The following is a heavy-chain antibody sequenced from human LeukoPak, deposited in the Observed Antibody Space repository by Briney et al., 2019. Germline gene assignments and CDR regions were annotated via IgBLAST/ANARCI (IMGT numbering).Heavy chain of an antibody. CDR3: ATGYSSSWYVFQH. V-gene: IGHV1-18*01. CDR2: ISAYNGNT. CDR1: GYTFTSYA. Sequence: GASAKVSCKASGYTFTSYAMNWVRQAPGQGLEWMGWISAYNGNTNYAQKLQGRVTMTTDTSTSTAYMELRSLRSDDTAVYYCATGYSSSWYVFQHWGQGTLVTVSS. D-gene: IGHD6-13*01. J-gene: IGHJ1*01.